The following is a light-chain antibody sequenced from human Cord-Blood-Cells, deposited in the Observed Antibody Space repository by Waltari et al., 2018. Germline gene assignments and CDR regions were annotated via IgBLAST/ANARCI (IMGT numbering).Light chain of an antibody. V-gene: IGKV1-5*03. Sequence: DIQMTQSPSTLSASVGDRVTITCRASQSISSWLAWYQQKPGKAPKLLIYKASSLESGVPSRFSGSGSGTEFTLTISSLQPDDFATYDCQQYNSYSFYTFGQGTKLEIK. CDR1: QSISSW. CDR2: KAS. J-gene: IGKJ2*01. CDR3: QQYNSYSFYT.